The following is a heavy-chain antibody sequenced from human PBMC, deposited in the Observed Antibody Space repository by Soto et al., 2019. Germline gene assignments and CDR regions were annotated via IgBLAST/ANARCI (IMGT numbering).Heavy chain of an antibody. J-gene: IGHJ4*02. Sequence: QITLRESGPALVKPTQTLTLTCTFSGFSLTTSGEAVGWIRQPPGKALEWLALIYWNGIERYSPSLKSRLSITKDTSKNHVVLTMANMDPVDTATYYCAHGDPLDFHFWGQGTLVTVS. CDR3: AHGDPLDFHF. CDR2: IYWNGIE. D-gene: IGHD3-10*01. CDR1: GFSLTTSGEA. V-gene: IGHV2-5*01.